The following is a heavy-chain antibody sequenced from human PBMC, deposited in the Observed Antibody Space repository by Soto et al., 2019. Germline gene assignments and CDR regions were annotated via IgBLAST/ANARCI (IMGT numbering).Heavy chain of an antibody. CDR3: AKGVEHSTADAFET. J-gene: IGHJ3*02. CDR2: ISGNGYTT. V-gene: IGHV3-23*01. Sequence: EVQVLESGGYLVQPGGSLRLTCAVSGFTFTTSSINWVRQAPGKGLEWVSSISGNGYTTYYAYSVTGPFTISTDNSKSTVFLQMNSLRFEDTALYYCAKGVEHSTADAFETWGQGTMVTVSS. D-gene: IGHD5-18*01. CDR1: GFTFTTSS.